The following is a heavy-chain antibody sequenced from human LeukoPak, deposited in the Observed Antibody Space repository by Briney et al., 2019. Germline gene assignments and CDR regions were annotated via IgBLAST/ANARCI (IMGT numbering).Heavy chain of an antibody. D-gene: IGHD1-26*01. CDR1: GYTFTSYD. CDR3: ARDNLVSGTYVY. CDR2: MNPNSGNT. V-gene: IGHV1-8*01. Sequence: ASVRVSCKASGYTFTSYDINWVRQATGQGLEWMGWMNPNSGNTGYAQKFQGRVTMTRNTSISTAYMELSSLRSEDTAVYYCARDNLVSGTYVYWGQGTLVTVSS. J-gene: IGHJ4*02.